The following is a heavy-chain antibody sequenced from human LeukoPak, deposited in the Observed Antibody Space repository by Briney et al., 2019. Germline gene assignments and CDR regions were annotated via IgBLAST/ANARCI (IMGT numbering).Heavy chain of an antibody. V-gene: IGHV1-46*01. J-gene: IGHJ4*02. D-gene: IGHD3-10*01. CDR1: GYTFTSYY. CDR3: ATVRRYGSGSTPFDY. CDR2: INPSGGST. Sequence: ASVKVSCKASGYTFTSYYMHWVRQAPGQGLEWMGIINPSGGSTSYAQKFQGRVTMTRDTSTSTVYMELSSLRSEDTAVYYCATVRRYGSGSTPFDYWGQGTLVTVSS.